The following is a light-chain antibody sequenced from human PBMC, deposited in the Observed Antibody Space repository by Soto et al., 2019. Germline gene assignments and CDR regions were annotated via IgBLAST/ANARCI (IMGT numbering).Light chain of an antibody. Sequence: QSALTQPRSVSGSPGQSVTISCTGTSSDVGGYNYVSWYQQHPGKAPKLMISDVSERPSGVPDRFSGSKSGNTASLTISGLQAEYEADYYCCSYAGSSTWVFGGGTKLTVL. CDR1: SSDVGGYNY. V-gene: IGLV2-11*01. J-gene: IGLJ3*02. CDR3: CSYAGSSTWV. CDR2: DVS.